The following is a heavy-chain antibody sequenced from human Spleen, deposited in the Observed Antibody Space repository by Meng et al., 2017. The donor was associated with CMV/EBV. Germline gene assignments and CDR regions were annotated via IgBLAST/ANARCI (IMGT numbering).Heavy chain of an antibody. CDR3: ASFPPPGKQWLVTDY. V-gene: IGHV4-4*02. CDR1: GGSISSSNW. D-gene: IGHD6-19*01. CDR2: IYHSGST. J-gene: IGHJ4*02. Sequence: QGQRQEAGPGRAKPSGTLSLTCAVSGGSISSSNWWSWVRQPPGKGLEWIGEIYHSGSTNYNPSLKSRVTISVDKSKNQFSLKLSSVTAADTAVYYCASFPPPGKQWLVTDYWGQGTLVTVSS.